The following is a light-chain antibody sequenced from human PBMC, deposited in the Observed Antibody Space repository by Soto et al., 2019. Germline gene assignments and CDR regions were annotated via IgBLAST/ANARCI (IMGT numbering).Light chain of an antibody. CDR2: DAS. V-gene: IGKV1-5*01. J-gene: IGKJ1*01. CDR1: QSISSW. CDR3: QQYKSYGT. Sequence: DIQMTQSPSTLSASVGYTVTMTFRASQSISSWLAWYQQKPGKAPKLIIYDASSLESGVPSRFSGSGSGTEFTLTISSLQTDDFATYYCQQYKSYGTFGQGTKVDI.